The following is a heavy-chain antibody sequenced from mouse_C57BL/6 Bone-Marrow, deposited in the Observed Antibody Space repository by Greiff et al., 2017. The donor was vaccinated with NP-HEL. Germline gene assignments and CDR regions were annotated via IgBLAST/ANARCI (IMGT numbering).Heavy chain of an antibody. J-gene: IGHJ3*01. D-gene: IGHD2-2*01. CDR2: LDPSDSYT. CDR3: AKGGYGGFAY. Sequence: QVQLQQPGAELVMPGASVKLSCKASGYTFTSSWMHWVKQRPGQGLEWIGELDPSDSYTNYNQKFKGKSTLTVDKSSSTAYMQLSSLTSEDSAVYYCAKGGYGGFAYWGQGTLVTVSA. CDR1: GYTFTSSW. V-gene: IGHV1-69*01.